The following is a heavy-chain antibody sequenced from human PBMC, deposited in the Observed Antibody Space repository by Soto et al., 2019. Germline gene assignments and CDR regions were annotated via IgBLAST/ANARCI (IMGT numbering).Heavy chain of an antibody. CDR2: IYYSGST. J-gene: IGHJ4*02. CDR3: ARTYCSSTSCVFDY. D-gene: IGHD2-2*01. V-gene: IGHV4-39*01. Sequence: SETLSLTCTVSGGSISSSSYYWGWIRRPPGKGLEWIGSIYYSGSTYYNPSLKSRVTISVDTSKNQFSLKLSSVTAADTAVYYCARTYCSSTSCVFDYWGQGTLVTVSS. CDR1: GGSISSSSYY.